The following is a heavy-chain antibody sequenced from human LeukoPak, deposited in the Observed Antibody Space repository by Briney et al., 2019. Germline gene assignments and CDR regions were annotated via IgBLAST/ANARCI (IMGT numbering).Heavy chain of an antibody. CDR1: GFTFSSYA. D-gene: IGHD3-9*01. J-gene: IGHJ4*02. Sequence: GRSLRLSCSASGFTFSSYAMHWVRQAPGKGLEWAAFISFDGVNKYYADSVKSRFTISRDNYKNTLYLQMNSLRAEDTAVYYCARATTYDIFTGYSDYCGQRTLVTVSS. V-gene: IGHV3-30*04. CDR2: ISFDGVNK. CDR3: ARATTYDIFTGYSDY.